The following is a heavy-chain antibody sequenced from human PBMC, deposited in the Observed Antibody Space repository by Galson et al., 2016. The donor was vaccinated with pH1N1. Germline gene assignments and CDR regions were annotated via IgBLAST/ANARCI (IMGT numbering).Heavy chain of an antibody. D-gene: IGHD3-22*01. Sequence: QSGAEVTKPGESLKISCKGSGFSFTSYWIGWVRQMPGKGLEWMGVIYPGDSDTRYSPSFQGQVTISADKSISTAYLQWSSLKASDTAMYYCAKYYYDSSGAGAIGTFDIWGQGTMVTVSS. CDR2: IYPGDSDT. J-gene: IGHJ3*02. CDR3: AKYYYDSSGAGAIGTFDI. V-gene: IGHV5-51*01. CDR1: GFSFTSYW.